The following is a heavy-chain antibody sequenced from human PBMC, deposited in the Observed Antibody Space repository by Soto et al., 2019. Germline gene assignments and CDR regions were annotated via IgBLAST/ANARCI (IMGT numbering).Heavy chain of an antibody. CDR2: LYYSGNT. Sequence: QLQLQESGPGLVKPSETLSLTCTVSGGSISSVNYFWGWIRQPPGKGLAWIGSLYYSGNTYYKPSRQSRVTISVETSKKQCTLTLRSVTAADTAVYYCARGGGSTFNWFDPWGQGTLVTVSP. CDR1: GGSISSVNYF. CDR3: ARGGGSTFNWFDP. J-gene: IGHJ5*02. V-gene: IGHV4-39*01. D-gene: IGHD2-15*01.